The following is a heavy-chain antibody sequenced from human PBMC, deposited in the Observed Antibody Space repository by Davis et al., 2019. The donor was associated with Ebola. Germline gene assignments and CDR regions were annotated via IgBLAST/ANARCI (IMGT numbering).Heavy chain of an antibody. Sequence: AASVKVSCKASGYTFTSYYMHWVRQAPGQGLEWMGIINPSGGSTSYAQKFQGRVTMTRDTSTSTVYMELSSLRSEDTAVYYCARDHPWFRELSLDYGMDVWGQGTTVTVSS. CDR3: ARDHPWFRELSLDYGMDV. D-gene: IGHD3-10*01. J-gene: IGHJ6*02. CDR1: GYTFTSYY. CDR2: INPSGGST. V-gene: IGHV1-46*01.